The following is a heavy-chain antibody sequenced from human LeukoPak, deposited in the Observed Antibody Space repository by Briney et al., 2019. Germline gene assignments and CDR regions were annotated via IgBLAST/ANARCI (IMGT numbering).Heavy chain of an antibody. J-gene: IGHJ6*02. CDR2: ISYDGSNK. D-gene: IGHD3-10*01. Sequence: GGSLRLSCAASGFTFSSYGMHWVRQAPGKGLEWVAVISYDGSNKYYADSVKGRFTISRDNSKNTLYLQMNGLRAEDTAVYYCAKGPYPRWFPLYYYYGMDVWGQGTTVTVSS. CDR1: GFTFSSYG. V-gene: IGHV3-30*18. CDR3: AKGPYPRWFPLYYYYGMDV.